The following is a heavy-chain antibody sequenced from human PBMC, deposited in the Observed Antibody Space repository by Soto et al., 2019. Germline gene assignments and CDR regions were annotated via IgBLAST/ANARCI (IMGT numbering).Heavy chain of an antibody. D-gene: IGHD2-8*01. CDR3: ARVFCSNGVCYMGHFDY. CDR1: GFPFSTYA. V-gene: IGHV3-23*01. Sequence: DVQLLESGGGLVQPGGSLRLSCATSGFPFSTYAMTWVRQAPGKGLEWVSGISDGGGSTYYADSVKGRFTISRDTSKNTLYLLMNSLRAEDTAVYYCARVFCSNGVCYMGHFDYWGQGTLVTVSS. J-gene: IGHJ4*02. CDR2: ISDGGGST.